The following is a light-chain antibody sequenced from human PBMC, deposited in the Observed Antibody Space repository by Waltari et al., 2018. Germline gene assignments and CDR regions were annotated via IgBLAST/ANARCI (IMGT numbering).Light chain of an antibody. J-gene: IGKJ3*01. CDR1: QGISSW. CDR3: QQYNSAPFT. V-gene: IGKV1-12*01. Sequence: DIQMTQSPSSLSASVGDRVTITCRASQGISSWLAWYLQKPGKAPKLLIYKASSLQSGVPSRFSGSGSGTDCTLTISSLQPEDFATYYCQQYNSAPFTFGPGTKLDIK. CDR2: KAS.